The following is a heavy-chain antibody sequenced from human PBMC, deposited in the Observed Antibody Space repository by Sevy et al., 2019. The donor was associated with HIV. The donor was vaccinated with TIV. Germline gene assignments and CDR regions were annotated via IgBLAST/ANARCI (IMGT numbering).Heavy chain of an antibody. CDR2: IKSKTDGGTT. CDR1: GFTFSNAW. CDR3: TTDVDTAMVGYFDY. V-gene: IGHV3-15*01. J-gene: IGHJ4*02. D-gene: IGHD5-18*01. Sequence: GGSLRPSCAASGFTFSNAWMSWVRQAPGKGLEWVGRIKSKTDGGTTDYAAPVKGRFTISRDDSKNTLYLQMNSLKTEDTAVYYCTTDVDTAMVGYFDYWGQGTLVTVSS.